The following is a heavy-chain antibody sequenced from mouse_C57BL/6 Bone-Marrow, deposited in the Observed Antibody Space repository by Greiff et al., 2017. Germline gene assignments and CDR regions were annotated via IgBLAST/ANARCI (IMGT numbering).Heavy chain of an antibody. D-gene: IGHD1-1*01. CDR1: GFNIKNTY. CDR3: ARYPSPTVVARDYYAMDD. Sequence: VQLQQSVAELVRPGASVKLSCTASGFNIKNTYMHWVKQRPEQGLEWIGRIDPANGNTKYAPKFQGKATITADTSSNTAYLQRSSLTSEYTAIYYCARYPSPTVVARDYYAMDDWGQGASVTVSS. CDR2: IDPANGNT. J-gene: IGHJ4*01. V-gene: IGHV14-3*01.